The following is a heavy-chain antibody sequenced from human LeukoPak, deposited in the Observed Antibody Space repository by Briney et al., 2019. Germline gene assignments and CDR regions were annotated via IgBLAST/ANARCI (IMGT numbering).Heavy chain of an antibody. CDR2: ISFDGTTK. D-gene: IGHD2-21*02. CDR1: GFMFSNYG. J-gene: IGHJ4*02. V-gene: IGHV3-30*18. Sequence: GGSLRLSCAASGFMFSNYGMHWVRQAPGKGLEWVATISFDGTTKFYADSLKGRFTISRDTSKNTLYLQMNSLRPEDTAVYSCAKGHFVVASAPLFHFWGQGTLVTVSS. CDR3: AKGHFVVASAPLFHF.